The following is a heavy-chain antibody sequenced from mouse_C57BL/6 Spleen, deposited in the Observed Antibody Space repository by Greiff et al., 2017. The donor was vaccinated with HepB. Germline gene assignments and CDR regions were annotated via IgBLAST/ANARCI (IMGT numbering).Heavy chain of an antibody. Sequence: EVQLVESGGGLVKPGGSLKLSCAASGFTFSDYGMHWVRQAPEKGLEWVAYISSCSSTIYYADTVKGRFTISRDNAKNTLFLQMTSLRSEDTAMYYCARRTGYYAMDYWGQGTSVTVSS. CDR3: ARRTGYYAMDY. V-gene: IGHV5-17*01. J-gene: IGHJ4*01. CDR1: GFTFSDYG. CDR2: ISSCSSTI. D-gene: IGHD4-1*01.